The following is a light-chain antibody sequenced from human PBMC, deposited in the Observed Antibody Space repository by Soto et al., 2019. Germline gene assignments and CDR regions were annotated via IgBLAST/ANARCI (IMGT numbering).Light chain of an antibody. Sequence: DIVMTQSPDSLAVSLGERATINCMSSQSVLYSSNNKNYLAGYQQKPGQPPKLLIYWASTRESGVPDRFSGSGSGTDFTLTISSLQAEDVAVYYCQQYYSTPPTFGQGTRLEIK. J-gene: IGKJ5*01. CDR3: QQYYSTPPT. CDR2: WAS. V-gene: IGKV4-1*01. CDR1: QSVLYSSNNKNY.